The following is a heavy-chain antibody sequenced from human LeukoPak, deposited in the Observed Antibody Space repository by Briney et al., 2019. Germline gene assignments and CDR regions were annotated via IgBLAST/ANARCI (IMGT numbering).Heavy chain of an antibody. J-gene: IGHJ3*02. CDR2: IIHNSGGT. CDR1: GYTFTGYY. CDR3: ARVTGYYYESTGYYHHAFDI. D-gene: IGHD3-22*01. Sequence: ASVQASCKASGYTFTGYYMHWVRQAPGQELEWMGWIIHNSGGTNYAQKFQGRVTMTRDTSIHKASMELSRLRSDDTAVYYCARVTGYYYESTGYYHHAFDIWGQGTMVTVSS. V-gene: IGHV1-2*02.